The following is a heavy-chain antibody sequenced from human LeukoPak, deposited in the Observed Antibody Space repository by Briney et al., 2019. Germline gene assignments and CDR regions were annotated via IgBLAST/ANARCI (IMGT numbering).Heavy chain of an antibody. J-gene: IGHJ4*02. D-gene: IGHD1-26*01. V-gene: IGHV3-53*01. Sequence: GGSLRLSCAASGFTVSSNYMSWVRQAPGKGLEWVSVIYSGGTTYYADSVKGRFTISRGNSKNTLSLQMNSLRAEDTAVYYCARGGFRSRATPPIDYWGQGTLVTVSS. CDR1: GFTVSSNY. CDR3: ARGGFRSRATPPIDY. CDR2: IYSGGTT.